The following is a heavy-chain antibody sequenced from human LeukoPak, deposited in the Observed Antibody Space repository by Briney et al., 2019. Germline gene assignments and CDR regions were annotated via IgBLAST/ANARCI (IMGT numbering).Heavy chain of an antibody. Sequence: GSLRPSCAASGFTFYTYAMNWVRQAPGKGLQWVAAISGSGGTTYYADSVKGRFTISRDNSKNTVYLQLSSLRAEDTAVYYCAKDPSDFLVDCWGQGTLVTVSS. CDR2: ISGSGGTT. CDR3: AKDPSDFLVDC. D-gene: IGHD2-21*02. V-gene: IGHV3-23*01. J-gene: IGHJ4*02. CDR1: GFTFYTYA.